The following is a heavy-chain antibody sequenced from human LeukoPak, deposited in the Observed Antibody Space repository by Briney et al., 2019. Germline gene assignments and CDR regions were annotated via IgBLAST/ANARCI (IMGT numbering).Heavy chain of an antibody. CDR2: INPNSGGT. D-gene: IGHD6-19*01. Sequence: ASVKVSCKASGYTFTGYYMHWVRQAPGQGLEWMGWINPNSGGTNYAQKFQGRVTMTRDTSTSTAYMELSRLRSDDTAVYYCARPSDSGWYPPHFDYWGQGTLVTVSS. V-gene: IGHV1-2*02. CDR3: ARPSDSGWYPPHFDY. CDR1: GYTFTGYY. J-gene: IGHJ4*02.